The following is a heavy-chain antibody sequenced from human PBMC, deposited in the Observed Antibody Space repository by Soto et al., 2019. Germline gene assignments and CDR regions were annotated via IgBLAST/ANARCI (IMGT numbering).Heavy chain of an antibody. Sequence: SETLSLTCTVSGGSIDSYYWSWIRQPPGKGLEWIGCIYYSGSTYYNPSLQSRVTISVGTSRNQFSLKLSSVTAADTAVYFCARVLTGFLYYFDYWGQGTLVTVSS. D-gene: IGHD3-9*01. CDR2: IYYSGST. V-gene: IGHV4-59*08. CDR1: GGSIDSYY. CDR3: ARVLTGFLYYFDY. J-gene: IGHJ4*02.